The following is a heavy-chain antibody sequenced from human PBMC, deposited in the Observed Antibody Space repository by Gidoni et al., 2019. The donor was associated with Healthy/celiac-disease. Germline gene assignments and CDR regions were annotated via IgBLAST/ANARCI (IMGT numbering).Heavy chain of an antibody. J-gene: IGHJ1*01. Sequence: QVQLVQSGAEVKKPGASVKVSCKASGYTFTGYYMHWVRQAPGQGLEWMGGINPNSGGTNYAHKFQGRVTMTRDTSISTAYMELSRLRSDDTAVYYCARDWEGGYCSGGSCSPAEYFQHWGQGTLVTVSS. D-gene: IGHD2-15*01. CDR3: ARDWEGGYCSGGSCSPAEYFQH. CDR2: INPNSGGT. CDR1: GYTFTGYY. V-gene: IGHV1-2*07.